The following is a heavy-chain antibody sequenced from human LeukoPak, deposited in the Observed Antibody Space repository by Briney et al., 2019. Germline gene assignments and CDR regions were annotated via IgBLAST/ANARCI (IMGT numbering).Heavy chain of an antibody. CDR1: GFTFSSYE. CDR2: ISSSGSTI. CDR3: ARISYSSGWPYYYYYYMDV. J-gene: IGHJ6*03. D-gene: IGHD6-19*01. V-gene: IGHV3-48*03. Sequence: GGSLRLSCAASGFTFSSYEMNWVRQAPGKGLEWASYISSSGSTIYYADSVKGRFTISRDNAKNSLYLQMNSLRAEDTAVYYCARISYSSGWPYYYYYYMDVWGKGTTVTISS.